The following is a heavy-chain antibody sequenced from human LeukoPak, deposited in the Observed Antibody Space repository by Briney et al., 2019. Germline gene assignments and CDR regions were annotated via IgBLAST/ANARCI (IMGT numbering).Heavy chain of an antibody. CDR3: AREVRYFDWLPNYYYYGMDV. J-gene: IGHJ6*02. D-gene: IGHD3-9*01. V-gene: IGHV3-21*01. CDR1: GFTFSSYS. Sequence: KSGGSLRLSCAASGFTFSSYSMNWVRQAPGKGLEWVSSISSSSYIYYADSVKGRFTISRDNAKNSLYLQMNSLRAEDTAVYYCAREVRYFDWLPNYYYYGMDVWGQGTTVTVSS. CDR2: ISSSSYI.